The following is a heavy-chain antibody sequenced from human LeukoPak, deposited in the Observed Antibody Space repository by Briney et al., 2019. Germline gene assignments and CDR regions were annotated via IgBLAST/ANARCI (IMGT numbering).Heavy chain of an antibody. Sequence: GGSLRLSCAASGFTVSSNYMSWVRQAPGKGLEWVSVIYSGGSTYYADSVKGRFTISRDNSKNTLYLQMNSLRAEDTAVYYSASLSIGSPFNGMDVWGQGTTVTVSS. D-gene: IGHD3-10*01. CDR1: GFTVSSNY. V-gene: IGHV3-53*01. CDR3: ASLSIGSPFNGMDV. J-gene: IGHJ6*02. CDR2: IYSGGST.